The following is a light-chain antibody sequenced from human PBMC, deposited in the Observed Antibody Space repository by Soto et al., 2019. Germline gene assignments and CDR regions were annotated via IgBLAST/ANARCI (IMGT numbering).Light chain of an antibody. J-gene: IGKJ3*01. CDR2: GAS. CDR3: QQYNNWPRT. Sequence: EIVMTQSPATLSVSPGERATLSCRASQSVSSNLAWYQQKPGQAPRLLIYGASTRATGIPARFSGSGSGTDFTLTISRLQSEDVAVYYCQQYNNWPRTVGRGTKLDIK. CDR1: QSVSSN. V-gene: IGKV3-15*01.